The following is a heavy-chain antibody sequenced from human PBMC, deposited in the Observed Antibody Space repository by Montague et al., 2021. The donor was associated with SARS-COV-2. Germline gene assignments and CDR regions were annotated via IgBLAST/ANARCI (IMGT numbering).Heavy chain of an antibody. Sequence: SETLSLTCTVSGGSISSYYWNWIRQSPGKGLEWIGYIYYSGSTKYNPSLKSRVTISVDTSKSQMSLRLNSVTAADTAVYYCAGDRGRFWHFDLWSRGTLVTVSS. CDR1: GGSISSYY. CDR3: AGDRGRFWHFDL. V-gene: IGHV4-59*01. J-gene: IGHJ2*01. CDR2: IYYSGST. D-gene: IGHD5-12*01.